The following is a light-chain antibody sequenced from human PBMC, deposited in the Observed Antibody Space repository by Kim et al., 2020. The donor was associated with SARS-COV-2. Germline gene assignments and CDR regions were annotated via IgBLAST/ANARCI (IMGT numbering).Light chain of an antibody. CDR1: EGVGRF. CDR2: SAS. CDR3: QQTYTCPLT. Sequence: DIQMTQSPSSVSASLGDSVTLGCRASEGVGRFLAWYQHSPGKAPKLLIYSASSLQSGVSSRFSASGSGTDFTLTINSLQPEDFATYYCQQTYTCPLTFGGGTTVESK. J-gene: IGKJ4*01. V-gene: IGKV1-12*01.